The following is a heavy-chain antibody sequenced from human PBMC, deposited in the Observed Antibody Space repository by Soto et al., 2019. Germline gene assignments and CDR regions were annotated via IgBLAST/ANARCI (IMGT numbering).Heavy chain of an antibody. CDR3: ARLPHFLWFAVLTSRAYYFSY. D-gene: IGHD3-10*01. J-gene: IGHJ4*02. V-gene: IGHV5-51*01. Sequence: PGESLKISCTGSGYSFSTYWIAWVRQMPGKGLEWMGIIYPGDSDTRYSPSFQGQVTISADTSTKTAYLQCSSLKASDTAIYLCARLPHFLWFAVLTSRAYYFSYWGPGTLVTVSS. CDR1: GYSFSTYW. CDR2: IYPGDSDT.